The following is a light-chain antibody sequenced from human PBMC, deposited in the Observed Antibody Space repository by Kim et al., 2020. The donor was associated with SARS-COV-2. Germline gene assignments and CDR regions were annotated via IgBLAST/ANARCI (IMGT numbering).Light chain of an antibody. J-gene: IGKJ3*01. CDR3: QQYGSPLFT. CDR2: GAS. V-gene: IGKV3-20*01. CDR1: QRVSSSY. Sequence: TTVESSTPSCRASQRVSSSYLAWYQQKPGQAPRLHIYGASSRATGIPDRFSGSGSGTDFTLTISRLEPEDFAVYYCQQYGSPLFTFGPGTKVDIK.